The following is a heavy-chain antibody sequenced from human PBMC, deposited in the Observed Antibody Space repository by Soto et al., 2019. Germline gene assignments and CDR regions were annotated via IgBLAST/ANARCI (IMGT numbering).Heavy chain of an antibody. CDR1: GFTFSSYA. D-gene: IGHD3-22*01. J-gene: IGHJ1*01. CDR2: ISGSGGST. V-gene: IGHV3-23*01. Sequence: AGGSLRLSCAASGFTFSSYAMSWVRQAPGKGLEWVSAISGSGGSTYYADSVKGRFTISRDNSKNTLYLQMNSLRAEDTAVYYCAKFNDSSGYYYGEYFQHWGQGTLVTVSS. CDR3: AKFNDSSGYYYGEYFQH.